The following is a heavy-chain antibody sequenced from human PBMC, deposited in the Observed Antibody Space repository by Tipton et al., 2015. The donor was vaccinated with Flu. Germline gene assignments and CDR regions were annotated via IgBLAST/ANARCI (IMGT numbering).Heavy chain of an antibody. Sequence: TLSLTCTVSGGSISSSSYYRGWIRQPPGKGLEWIGSIYYSGSTYFNPSLKSRVTISVDTSKNQFSLKLSSVTAADTAVYYCARDRLLWFGDRYGMDVWGQGTTVTASS. CDR1: GGSISSSSYY. D-gene: IGHD3-10*01. CDR3: ARDRLLWFGDRYGMDV. J-gene: IGHJ6*02. V-gene: IGHV4-39*07. CDR2: IYYSGST.